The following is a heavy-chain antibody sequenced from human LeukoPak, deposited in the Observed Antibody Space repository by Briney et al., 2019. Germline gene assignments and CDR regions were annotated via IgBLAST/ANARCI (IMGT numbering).Heavy chain of an antibody. Sequence: ASVKVSCKASGYTFINFAMNWVRQVPGQGLEWMGWINTNTGNPTYAQGFTGRFVFSLDTSVSTAYLQISSLKADDTAMYYCARGDYETHGYQTRWGQGTLVTVSS. V-gene: IGHV7-4-1*02. CDR1: GYTFINFA. CDR2: INTNTGNP. CDR3: ARGDYETHGYQTR. D-gene: IGHD3-22*01. J-gene: IGHJ4*02.